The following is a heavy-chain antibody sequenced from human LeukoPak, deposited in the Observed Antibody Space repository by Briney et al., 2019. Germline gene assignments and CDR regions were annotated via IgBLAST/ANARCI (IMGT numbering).Heavy chain of an antibody. CDR1: GFTFSSYS. V-gene: IGHV3-48*04. Sequence: GGSLRLSCAASGFTFSSYSTNWIRQAPGKGLEWVSYISSSGSTIYYADSVKGRFTISRDNAKNSLYLQMNSLRAEDTAVYYCARAGDFWSGYTDDYWGQGTLVTVSS. D-gene: IGHD3-3*01. J-gene: IGHJ4*02. CDR3: ARAGDFWSGYTDDY. CDR2: ISSSGSTI.